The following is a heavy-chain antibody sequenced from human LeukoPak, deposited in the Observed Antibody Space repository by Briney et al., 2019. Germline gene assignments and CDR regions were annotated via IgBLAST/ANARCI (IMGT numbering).Heavy chain of an antibody. CDR2: IYYSGST. D-gene: IGHD3-9*01. V-gene: IGHV4-59*01. CDR1: GGSISSYY. CDR3: ARGLVLRYFDWLTGFDY. Sequence: SETLSLTCTVSGGSISSYYWSWIRQPPGKGLEWIGYIYYSGSTNYNPSLKSRVTISVDTSKNQFSLKLSSVTAADTAVYYCARGLVLRYFDWLTGFDYWGQGTLVTVSS. J-gene: IGHJ4*02.